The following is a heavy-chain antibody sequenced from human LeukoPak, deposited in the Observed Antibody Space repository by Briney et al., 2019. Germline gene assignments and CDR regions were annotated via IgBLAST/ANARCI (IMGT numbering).Heavy chain of an antibody. CDR3: ARDFWCAYRVDYFDY. CDR1: GFTFSNHW. J-gene: IGHJ4*02. D-gene: IGHD3-3*01. CDR2: IKQDGSET. Sequence: GGSLRLSCAASGFTFSNHWMSGVRRAPGKGLEWVANIKQDGSETYYVDSVRGRFTISRDNAKKSLYLQMNSLRAEDTAVYSCARDFWCAYRVDYFDYWGQGTLVTVSS. V-gene: IGHV3-7*01.